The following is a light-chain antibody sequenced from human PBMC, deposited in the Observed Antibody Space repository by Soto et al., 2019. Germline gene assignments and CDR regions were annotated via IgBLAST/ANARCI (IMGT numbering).Light chain of an antibody. Sequence: EIVWTQSPGTLSLSPGERGTISCQASQSVTSHYVAWYQQKPGQAPRLLIFGASSRATGIPDKFSGSGSGTDCTLTISSLQPEDVATYYCQKYNSAPLTFGGGTKVDIK. V-gene: IGKV3-20*01. CDR1: QSVTSHY. CDR2: GAS. CDR3: QKYNSAPLT. J-gene: IGKJ4*01.